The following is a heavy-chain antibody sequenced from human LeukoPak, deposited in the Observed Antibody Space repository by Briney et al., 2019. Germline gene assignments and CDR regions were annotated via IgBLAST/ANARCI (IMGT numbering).Heavy chain of an antibody. CDR2: IIPIFGTA. Sequence: SVKVSCKASGGTFSSYAISWVRQAPGQGLEWMGGIIPIFGTANYAQKFQGRVTVTTDESTSTVYMELSSLRSEDTAVYYCARDRGPIYCSSTSCAPAGFDYWGQGTLVTVSS. J-gene: IGHJ4*02. CDR3: ARDRGPIYCSSTSCAPAGFDY. CDR1: GGTFSSYA. D-gene: IGHD2-2*01. V-gene: IGHV1-69*05.